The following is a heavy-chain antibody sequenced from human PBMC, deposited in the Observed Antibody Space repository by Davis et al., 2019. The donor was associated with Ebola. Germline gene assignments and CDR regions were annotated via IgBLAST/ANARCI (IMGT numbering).Heavy chain of an antibody. CDR1: GDSVSIKSAG. CDR3: ARVNWGAGKACDI. CDR2: TYYNSKWYH. D-gene: IGHD7-27*01. J-gene: IGHJ3*02. Sequence: HSQTLSLTCAIPGDSVSIKSAGWNWIRQSPSRGLEWLGRTYYNSKWYHDYAVSVKSRITFNPDTSKNQFSLQLDSVTPEDTAIYYCARVNWGAGKACDIWGQGSMVTVSS. V-gene: IGHV6-1*01.